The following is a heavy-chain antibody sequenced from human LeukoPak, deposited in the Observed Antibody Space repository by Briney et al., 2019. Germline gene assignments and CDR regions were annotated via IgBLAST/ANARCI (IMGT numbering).Heavy chain of an antibody. CDR3: AKEGWCSGGSCYSRAFDI. V-gene: IGHV3-66*01. J-gene: IGHJ3*02. D-gene: IGHD2-15*01. Sequence: QPGGSLRLSCAASGFTVSSNYMSWVRQAPGKGLEWVSVIYSGGSTYYADSVKGRFTISRDNSKNTLYLQMNSLRAEDTAVYYCAKEGWCSGGSCYSRAFDIWGQGTMVTVSS. CDR2: IYSGGST. CDR1: GFTVSSNY.